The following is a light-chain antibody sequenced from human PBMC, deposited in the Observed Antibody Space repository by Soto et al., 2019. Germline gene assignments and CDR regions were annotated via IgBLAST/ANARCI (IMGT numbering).Light chain of an antibody. CDR1: QSVLYSSNNKNY. Sequence: DIVMTQSPDSLVVSLGERATINCKSSQSVLYSSNNKNYLAWYQQKSGQPPKLLVYWASTRESGVPDRFSGSGSGTDFTLTISSLQAEAVAVYYCQQYYSTLTFGGGTKVAIK. V-gene: IGKV4-1*01. J-gene: IGKJ4*01. CDR2: WAS. CDR3: QQYYSTLT.